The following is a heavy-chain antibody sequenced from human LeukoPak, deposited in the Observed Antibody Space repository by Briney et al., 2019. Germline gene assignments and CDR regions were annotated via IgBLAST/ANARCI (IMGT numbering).Heavy chain of an antibody. J-gene: IGHJ4*02. CDR3: ARQTYSSSWPVFYFDY. D-gene: IGHD6-13*01. Sequence: SETLSLTCTVSGGSISSGGYYWSWIRQHPGKGLEWIGYIYYSGSTYYNPSLKSRVTISVDTSKNQFSLKLSSVTAADTAVYYYARQTYSSSWPVFYFDYWGQGTLVTVSS. V-gene: IGHV4-31*03. CDR1: GGSISSGGYY. CDR2: IYYSGST.